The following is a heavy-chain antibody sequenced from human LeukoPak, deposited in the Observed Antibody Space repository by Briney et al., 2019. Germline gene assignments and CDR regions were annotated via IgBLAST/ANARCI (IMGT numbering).Heavy chain of an antibody. D-gene: IGHD5-12*01. CDR3: ARGKLVATMDLDY. V-gene: IGHV1-69*13. CDR1: GGTFSSYA. CDR2: IIPLFGTP. Sequence: SVKVSCKASGGTFSSYAISWVQQAPGQGLEWMGGIIPLFGTPSYTQKFQGRVTITADESTTTAYMELSSLRSDDTAVYYCARGKLVATMDLDYWGQGTLVTVSS. J-gene: IGHJ4*02.